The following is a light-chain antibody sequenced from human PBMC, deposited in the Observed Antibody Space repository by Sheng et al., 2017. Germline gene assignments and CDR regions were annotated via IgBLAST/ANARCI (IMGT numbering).Light chain of an antibody. CDR2: WAS. CDR1: QALLYRSNNRNY. Sequence: DIMMTQSPDSLAVSLGERATINCKSSQALLYRSNNRNYLAWYQQKPGQPPKLLIYWASTRESGVPDRFSGSGSATDFTLTINSLQAEDVAVYYCQQYSSSPTTFGPGTRVDIK. V-gene: IGKV4-1*01. J-gene: IGKJ3*01. CDR3: QQYSSSPTT.